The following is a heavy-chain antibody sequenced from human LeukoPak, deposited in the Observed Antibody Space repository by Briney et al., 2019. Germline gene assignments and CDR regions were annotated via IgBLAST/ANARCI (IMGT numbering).Heavy chain of an antibody. J-gene: IGHJ5*02. V-gene: IGHV1-3*01. CDR1: GYTFTSYA. D-gene: IGHD2-2*01. CDR3: ARVRDIVVLPTAIMGWFDP. Sequence: ASVKVSCKASGYTFTSYAMHWVRQASGQRLEWMGWINAGNGNTKYSQKFQGRVTITADESTNTVYMELSSLRFEDTAVYYCARVRDIVVLPTAIMGWFDPWGQGTLVTVSS. CDR2: INAGNGNT.